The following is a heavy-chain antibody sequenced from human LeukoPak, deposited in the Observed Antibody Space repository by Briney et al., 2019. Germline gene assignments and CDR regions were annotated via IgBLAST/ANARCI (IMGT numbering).Heavy chain of an antibody. CDR1: GYTFSSYW. V-gene: IGHV5-51*01. D-gene: IGHD6-6*01. Sequence: GESLKISCKGSGYTFSSYWVGWVRQMPGKGLEWMGIIYPGDSDTRYSPSFQGQVTISADKSSSTAYLQWTSLKASDTARYYCARSLTAARRGISDYWGQGTQVTVSA. J-gene: IGHJ4*02. CDR2: IYPGDSDT. CDR3: ARSLTAARRGISDY.